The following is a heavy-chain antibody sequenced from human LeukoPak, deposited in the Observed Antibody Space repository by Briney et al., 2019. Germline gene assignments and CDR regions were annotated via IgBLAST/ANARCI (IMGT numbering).Heavy chain of an antibody. V-gene: IGHV1-69*04. CDR3: ARVCGGDCYSGYYGMDV. J-gene: IGHJ6*02. CDR1: GGTFSSYA. Sequence: ASVKVSCKASGGTFSSYAISWARQAPGQGLEWMGRIIPILGIANYAQKFQGRVTITADKSTSTAYMELSSLRSEDTAVYYCARVCGGDCYSGYYGMDVWRQGTTVTVSS. CDR2: IIPILGIA. D-gene: IGHD2-21*02.